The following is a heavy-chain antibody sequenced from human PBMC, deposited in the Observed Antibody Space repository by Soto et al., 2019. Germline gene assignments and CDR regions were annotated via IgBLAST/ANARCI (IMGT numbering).Heavy chain of an antibody. D-gene: IGHD3-3*01. CDR2: MNPNSGNT. CDR3: ARGDYDFWSGYYPRFDY. Sequence: QVQLVQSGAEVKKPGASVKVSCKASGYTFTSYDINWVRQATGQGLEWMGWMNPNSGNTGYAQKFQGRVTMTRNTSISTAYMELSSLRSEDTAVYYCARGDYDFWSGYYPRFDYWGQGTLVTVSS. CDR1: GYTFTSYD. J-gene: IGHJ4*02. V-gene: IGHV1-8*01.